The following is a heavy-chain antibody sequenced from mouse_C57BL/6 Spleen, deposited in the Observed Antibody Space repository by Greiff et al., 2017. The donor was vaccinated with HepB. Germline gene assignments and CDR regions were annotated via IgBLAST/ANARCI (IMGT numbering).Heavy chain of an antibody. D-gene: IGHD2-4*01. J-gene: IGHJ2*01. CDR1: GFTFSDYG. CDR2: ISSGSSTI. Sequence: EVHLVESGGGLVKPGGSLKLSCAASGFTFSDYGMHWVRQAPEKGLEWVAYISSGSSTIYYADTVKGRFTISRDNAKNTLFLQMTSLRSEETAMYYCATDDYDVYFDYWGQGTTLTVSS. V-gene: IGHV5-17*01. CDR3: ATDDYDVYFDY.